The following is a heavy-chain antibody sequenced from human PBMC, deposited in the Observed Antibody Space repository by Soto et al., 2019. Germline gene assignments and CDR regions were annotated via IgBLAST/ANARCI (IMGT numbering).Heavy chain of an antibody. CDR1: GGSISSGDYY. V-gene: IGHV4-30-4*01. CDR2: IYYSGST. Sequence: PSETLSLTCTVSGGSISSGDYYWSWIRQPPGKGLEWIGYIYYSGSTYYNPSLKSRVTISVDTSKNQFSLKLSPVTAADTAVYYCKTMIVANDAFDIWGQGTMVTVSS. J-gene: IGHJ3*02. D-gene: IGHD3-22*01. CDR3: KTMIVANDAFDI.